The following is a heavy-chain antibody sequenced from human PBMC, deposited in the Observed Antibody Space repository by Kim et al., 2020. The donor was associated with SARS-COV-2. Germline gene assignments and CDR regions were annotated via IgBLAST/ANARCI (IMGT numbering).Heavy chain of an antibody. CDR1: GFTFSSYA. CDR2: ISGSGGST. Sequence: GGSLRLSCAASGFTFSSYAMSWVRQAPGKGLEWVSAISGSGGSTYYADSVKGRFTISRDNSKNTLYLQMNSLRAEDTAVYYCAAQGSGSYLRYWGQGTLVTVSS. V-gene: IGHV3-23*01. CDR3: AAQGSGSYLRY. D-gene: IGHD1-26*01. J-gene: IGHJ4*02.